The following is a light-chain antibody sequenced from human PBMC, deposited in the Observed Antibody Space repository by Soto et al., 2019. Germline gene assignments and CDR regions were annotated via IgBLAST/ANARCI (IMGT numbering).Light chain of an antibody. Sequence: EILMTQSPATLSVSPGERATLSCRASQSVRSNLAWYQQRPGQAPRLLIHGASTRATGIPARFSGSGSGTEFTLTISSLQSEDFAGYYCQHYNNWPPITFGQGTRLEIK. V-gene: IGKV3-15*01. CDR2: GAS. CDR1: QSVRSN. CDR3: QHYNNWPPIT. J-gene: IGKJ5*01.